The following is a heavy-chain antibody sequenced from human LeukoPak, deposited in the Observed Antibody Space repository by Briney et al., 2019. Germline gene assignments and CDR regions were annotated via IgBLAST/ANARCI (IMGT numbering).Heavy chain of an antibody. J-gene: IGHJ4*02. D-gene: IGHD3-16*01. Sequence: PGGSLRLSCAASGVSFSTTWMHWVRQAPGKGLMWVSHVSSDGSRTYADSVKGRFTVSRDNNKDMVYLQMSSLRAEDTAVYYCARVIWSAGKYYFDYWGQGTLVTVSS. V-gene: IGHV3-74*01. CDR2: VSSDGSR. CDR1: GVSFSTTW. CDR3: ARVIWSAGKYYFDY.